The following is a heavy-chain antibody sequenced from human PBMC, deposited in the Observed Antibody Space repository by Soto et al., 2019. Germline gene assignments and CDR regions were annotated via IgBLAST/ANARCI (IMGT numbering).Heavy chain of an antibody. CDR1: GGSISSGDYY. J-gene: IGHJ4*02. V-gene: IGHV4-30-4*01. CDR3: ARDYYASSGYRNFDY. Sequence: SETLSLTCTVSGGSISSGDYYWSWIRQPPGKGLEWIGYIYYSGNTYYNPSLKSRVTISVDTSKNQFSLKLSSVTAADTAVYYCARDYYASSGYRNFDYWGQGILVTVSS. D-gene: IGHD3-22*01. CDR2: IYYSGNT.